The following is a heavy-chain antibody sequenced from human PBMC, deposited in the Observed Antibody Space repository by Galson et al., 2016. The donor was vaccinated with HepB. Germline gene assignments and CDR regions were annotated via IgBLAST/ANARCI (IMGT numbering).Heavy chain of an antibody. CDR2: IYYRGNT. CDR1: GGSISNYY. J-gene: IGHJ4*02. Sequence: SETLSLTCTVSGGSISNYYWSWIRQPPGKGLEWIGYIYYRGNTNYNTSLKSRVTMSVDTSRKQIALKVTSLTAADTAVYYCARLSAVGLYYDDRGTTGPFDYWGQGALVTVSS. V-gene: IGHV4-59*08. CDR3: ARLSAVGLYYDDRGTTGPFDY. D-gene: IGHD3-16*01.